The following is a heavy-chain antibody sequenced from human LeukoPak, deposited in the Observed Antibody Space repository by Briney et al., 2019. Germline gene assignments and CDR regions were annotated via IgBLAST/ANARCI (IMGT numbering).Heavy chain of an antibody. J-gene: IGHJ4*02. CDR1: GFTFAINS. CDR3: ARGSGESDLDY. D-gene: IGHD3-10*01. V-gene: IGHV1-18*01. Sequence: ASGTLSRTASGFTFAINSNSWVRHAHAQGHEWMGLISAYNGNTNYAQKLQGRVTMTTDTSTSTAYMELRSLRSDDTAVYYCARGSGESDLDYWGQGTLVTVSS. CDR2: ISAYNGNT.